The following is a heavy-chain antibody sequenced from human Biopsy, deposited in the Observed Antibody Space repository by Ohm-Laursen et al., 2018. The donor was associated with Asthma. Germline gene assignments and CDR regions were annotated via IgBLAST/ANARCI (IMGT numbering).Heavy chain of an antibody. CDR2: ISVYNGNT. V-gene: IGHV1-18*01. Sequence: SVKVSCKTSGYTFNSAGITWVRQAPGQGLEWVGWISVYNGNTKVAQKLQDRVTMITDTSTSTAYMELRSLRSDDTAVYFCARAVDYSHYYGIDVWGQGTTVTVS. CDR3: ARAVDYSHYYGIDV. J-gene: IGHJ6*02. CDR1: GYTFNSAG. D-gene: IGHD3-10*01.